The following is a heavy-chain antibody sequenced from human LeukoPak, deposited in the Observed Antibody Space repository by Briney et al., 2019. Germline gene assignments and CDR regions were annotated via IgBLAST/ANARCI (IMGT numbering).Heavy chain of an antibody. CDR1: GFTFDDYA. CDR3: AKDIVRGSSAPAD. Sequence: SLRLSCAASGFTFDDYAMHWVRQAPGKGLEWVSGISWNSGSIGYADSVKGRFTISRDNAKNSLYPQMNSLRAEDTALYYCAKDIVRGSSAPADWGQGTLVTVSS. CDR2: ISWNSGSI. D-gene: IGHD6-19*01. J-gene: IGHJ4*02. V-gene: IGHV3-9*01.